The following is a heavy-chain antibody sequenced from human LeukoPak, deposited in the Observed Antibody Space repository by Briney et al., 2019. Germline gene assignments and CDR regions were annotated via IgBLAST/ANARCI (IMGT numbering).Heavy chain of an antibody. CDR3: AGDAGLGELSYDY. CDR1: GYTFTSYG. V-gene: IGHV1-18*01. D-gene: IGHD3-16*02. Sequence: ASVKVSCKASGYTFTSYGISWVRQAPGQGLEWMGWISAYNGNTNYAQKLQGRVTMTTDTSTSTAYTELRSLRSDDTAVYYCAGDAGLGELSYDYWGQGTLVTVSS. J-gene: IGHJ4*02. CDR2: ISAYNGNT.